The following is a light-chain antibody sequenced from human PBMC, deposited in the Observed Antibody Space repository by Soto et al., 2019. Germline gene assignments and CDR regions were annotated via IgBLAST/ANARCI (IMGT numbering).Light chain of an antibody. V-gene: IGLV2-14*01. CDR2: GVT. CDR1: SSDVGGYNY. Sequence: QSALTQPASVSGSPGQSITISCTGTSSDVGGYNYVSWYKQHPGKAPKLMIYGVTNRPSGVSNRCSGSKSGNTASLTISGLQAEDEADYSCSSYTSSTTLSVVFGGGTQLTV. CDR3: SSYTSSTTLSVV. J-gene: IGLJ2*01.